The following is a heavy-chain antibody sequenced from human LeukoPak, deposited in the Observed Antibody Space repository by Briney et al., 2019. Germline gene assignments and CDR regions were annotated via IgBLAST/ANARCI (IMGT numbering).Heavy chain of an antibody. Sequence: GGSLRLSCAASGFTFSSNAMHWVRQAPGKGLEWVAVISYDGSNKYYADSVKGRFTISRDNSKNTLYLQMNSLRAEDTAVYYCARGILGYCSSTSCSTFDYWGQGTLVTVSS. V-gene: IGHV3-30*04. J-gene: IGHJ4*02. CDR2: ISYDGSNK. CDR3: ARGILGYCSSTSCSTFDY. CDR1: GFTFSSNA. D-gene: IGHD2-2*02.